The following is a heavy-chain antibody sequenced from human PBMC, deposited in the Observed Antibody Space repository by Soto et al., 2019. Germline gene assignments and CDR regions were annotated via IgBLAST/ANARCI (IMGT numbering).Heavy chain of an antibody. CDR3: ARTLGNWYFDL. D-gene: IGHD7-27*01. CDR2: MSTSGADI. Sequence: QLVESGGGLIQTGGSMRLSCIGSEYSFSSFEMNWVRQAPGKGLEWVSYMSTSGADIKYADSVKGRFTVSRDNSKNYLFLQMDSRRADDTAIYYCARTLGNWYFDLWGSGTLVTVSS. CDR1: EYSFSSFE. J-gene: IGHJ2*01. V-gene: IGHV3-48*03.